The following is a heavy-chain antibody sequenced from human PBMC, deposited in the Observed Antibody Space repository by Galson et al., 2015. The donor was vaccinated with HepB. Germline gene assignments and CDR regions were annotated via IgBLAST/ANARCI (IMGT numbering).Heavy chain of an antibody. Sequence: SLRLSCAASGFTFDDYAMHWVRQAPGKGLEWVSGISWNSGSIGYADSVKGRFTISRDNAKNSLYLQMNSLRAEDTALYYCAKDIKDGYYDSSGYYLLDWGQGTLVTVSS. V-gene: IGHV3-9*01. CDR2: ISWNSGSI. CDR3: AKDIKDGYYDSSGYYLLD. CDR1: GFTFDDYA. D-gene: IGHD3-22*01. J-gene: IGHJ4*02.